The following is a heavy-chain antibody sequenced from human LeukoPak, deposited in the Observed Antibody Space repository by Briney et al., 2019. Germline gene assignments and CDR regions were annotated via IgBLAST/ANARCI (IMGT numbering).Heavy chain of an antibody. CDR1: GFTSSSNY. Sequence: PGGSLRLSGAGSGFTSSSNYRRWVGQAQGKGGEGGSVIYSGGRKYYAASVKGRFAISRDNSKNTLYLQMNSLRAEDTAVYYCASSGWELLIAFDIWGQGTMVTVSS. CDR3: ASSGWELLIAFDI. CDR2: IYSGGRK. D-gene: IGHD1-26*01. V-gene: IGHV3-53*01. J-gene: IGHJ3*02.